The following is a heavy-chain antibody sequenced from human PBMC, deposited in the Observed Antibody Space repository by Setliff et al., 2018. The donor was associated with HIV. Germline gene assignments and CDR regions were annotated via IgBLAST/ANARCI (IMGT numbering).Heavy chain of an antibody. CDR1: GGSIGSYR. CDR3: ARRASPPSGPYSQYYMDV. V-gene: IGHV4-59*08. Sequence: SETLSLTCAVFGGSIGSYRWNWIRQTPGKGLEWIGFIPYSGTTDYNPSLKSRVTISIDTSKNQFSLKLTSVTAADTAVYYCARRASPPSGPYSQYYMDVWGRGTSVTVSS. J-gene: IGHJ6*03. CDR2: IPYSGTT. D-gene: IGHD2-21*01.